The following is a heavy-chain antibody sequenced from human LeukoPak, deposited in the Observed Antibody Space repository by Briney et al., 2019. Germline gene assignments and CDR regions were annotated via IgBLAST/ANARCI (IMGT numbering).Heavy chain of an antibody. CDR3: AKDGPYYGSGGGDYFDY. CDR1: GFTFSSYG. D-gene: IGHD3-10*01. J-gene: IGHJ4*02. V-gene: IGHV3-23*01. Sequence: PGGTLRLSCAASGFTFSSYGMSWVRQAPGKGLEWVSAISGSGGSTYYADSVKGRFTISRDNSKNTLYLQMNSLRAEDTAVYYCAKDGPYYGSGGGDYFDYWGQGTLVTVFS. CDR2: ISGSGGST.